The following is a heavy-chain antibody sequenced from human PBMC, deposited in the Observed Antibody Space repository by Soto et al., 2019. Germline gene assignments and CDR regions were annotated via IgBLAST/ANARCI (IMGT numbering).Heavy chain of an antibody. J-gene: IGHJ4*02. CDR2: ISAYNGNT. CDR3: ARGISVVDQVDY. V-gene: IGHV1-18*01. D-gene: IGHD2-15*01. Sequence: QVHLVQSGAEVKKPGASVKVSCKASGYTFTGYGITWVRQAPGQGREWMGWISAYNGNTNYAQMLLGRVTMTTDTSTSTAYMELRSLRSDDTAVYYCARGISVVDQVDYWGQGTLVSVSS. CDR1: GYTFTGYG.